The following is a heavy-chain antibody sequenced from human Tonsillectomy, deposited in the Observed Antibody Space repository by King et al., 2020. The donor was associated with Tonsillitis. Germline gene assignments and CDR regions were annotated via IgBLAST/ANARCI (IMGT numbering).Heavy chain of an antibody. Sequence: QLVQSGAEVKKPGASVKVSCQASGYSFTGYSIHWVRQAPGQGLHWMGRINPDSGAADYALSFEDRVTMRTETSFRTAYLELSSLRSDDTATYFCARDTGGWRAFDYWGQGTLVIVSS. CDR3: ARDTGGWRAFDY. D-gene: IGHD2-8*02. J-gene: IGHJ4*02. CDR1: GYSFTGYS. CDR2: INPDSGAA. V-gene: IGHV1-2*06.